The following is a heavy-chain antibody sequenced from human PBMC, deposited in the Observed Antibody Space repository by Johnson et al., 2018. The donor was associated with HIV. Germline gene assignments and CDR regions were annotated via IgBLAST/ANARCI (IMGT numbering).Heavy chain of an antibody. CDR2: ISGSGGST. Sequence: VQLVESGGGLVQPCRSLRLSCAASGFTFSSYAMSWVRQAPGKGLEWVSAISGSGGSTYYADSVKGRFTISRDNSKNTLFLQMNSLRVEDTAVYHCAKDRHSSSPNDAFDIWGQGTMVTVSS. D-gene: IGHD6-6*01. CDR1: GFTFSSYA. J-gene: IGHJ3*02. CDR3: AKDRHSSSPNDAFDI. V-gene: IGHV3-23*04.